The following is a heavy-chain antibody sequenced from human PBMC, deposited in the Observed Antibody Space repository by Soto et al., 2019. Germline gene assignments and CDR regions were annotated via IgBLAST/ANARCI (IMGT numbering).Heavy chain of an antibody. D-gene: IGHD2-21*02. V-gene: IGHV3-33*01. CDR1: GFTFSSYG. CDR3: AREVPVVTTSLYGLDP. CDR2: IWYDGSNK. Sequence: PGGSLRLSCAASGFTFSSYGMHWVRQAPGKGLEWVAVIWYDGSNKYYADSVKGRFTISRDNSKNTLYLQMNSLRAEDTAVYYCAREVPVVTTSLYGLDPWGQGTLVTVSS. J-gene: IGHJ5*02.